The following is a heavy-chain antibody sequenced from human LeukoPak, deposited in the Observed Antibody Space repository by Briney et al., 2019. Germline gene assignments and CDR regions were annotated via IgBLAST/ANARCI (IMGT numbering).Heavy chain of an antibody. J-gene: IGHJ4*02. D-gene: IGHD7-27*01. CDR1: GFTFSDHH. Sequence: GGSLRLSCAASGFTFSDHHMDWVRQAPGEGLEWVARIRNKANRYTTEYAASVKGRFAISRDDSENSLYLQMDSLKTEDTAVYYCARSPLGIAPFDYWGQGTLVTVSS. CDR2: IRNKANRYTT. V-gene: IGHV3-72*01. CDR3: ARSPLGIAPFDY.